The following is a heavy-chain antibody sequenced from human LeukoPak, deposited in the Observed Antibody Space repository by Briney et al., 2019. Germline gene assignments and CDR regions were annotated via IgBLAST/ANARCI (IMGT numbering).Heavy chain of an antibody. Sequence: GGSLRLSCAASGFTVSSNYMSWVRQAPGKGLEWVSVLYSGGETYYADSVKGRFTISRDNSKNTLFLQMNSLRAEDTAVYYCAGFGESSLAFDIWGQGTMVTVSS. V-gene: IGHV3-66*01. CDR1: GFTVSSNY. CDR3: AGFGESSLAFDI. CDR2: LYSGGET. D-gene: IGHD3-10*01. J-gene: IGHJ3*02.